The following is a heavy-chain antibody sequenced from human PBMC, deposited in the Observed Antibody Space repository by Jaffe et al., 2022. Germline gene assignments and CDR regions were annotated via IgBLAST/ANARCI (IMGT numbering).Heavy chain of an antibody. CDR3: ARHSSLGSPAGPDGDGFDY. CDR2: ISSSGSTI. J-gene: IGHJ4*02. Sequence: EVQLVESGGGLVQPGGSLRLSCAASGFTFSSYEMNWVRQAPGKGLEWVSYISSSGSTIYYADSVKGRFTISRDNAKNSLYLQMNSLRAEDTAVYYCARHSSLGSPAGPDGDGFDYWGQGTLVTVSS. V-gene: IGHV3-48*03. CDR1: GFTFSSYE. D-gene: IGHD6-19*01.